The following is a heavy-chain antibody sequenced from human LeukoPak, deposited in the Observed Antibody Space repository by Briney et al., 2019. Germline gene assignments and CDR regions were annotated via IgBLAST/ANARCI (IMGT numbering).Heavy chain of an antibody. CDR3: AKDLSRGGAFDY. CDR1: GFTFSAYA. Sequence: GRSLRLSCAASGFTFSAYAMHWVRQAPGKGLEWVAVISYDGSDKYYPDSVKGRFTISRDNSKNTLYLQVNSLRAEDTAVYYCAKDLSRGGAFDYWGQGTLVTVSS. J-gene: IGHJ4*02. CDR2: ISYDGSDK. V-gene: IGHV3-30*18. D-gene: IGHD5-24*01.